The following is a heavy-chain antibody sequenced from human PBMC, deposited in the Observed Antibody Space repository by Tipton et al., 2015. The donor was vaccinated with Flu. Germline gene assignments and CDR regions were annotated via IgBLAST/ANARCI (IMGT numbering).Heavy chain of an antibody. CDR1: GLTFSNYD. CDR2: ISGDGSRP. CDR3: ARDRGDGSYYFDS. V-gene: IGHV3-23*01. J-gene: IGHJ4*02. Sequence: SLRLSCAVSGLTFSNYDMNWVRQAPGKGLEWVSGISGDGSRPYYEDSVKGRFTISRDTPKSTLYLQMNSLRVEDTATYYCARDRGDGSYYFDSWGQGILVTVSS. D-gene: IGHD5-24*01.